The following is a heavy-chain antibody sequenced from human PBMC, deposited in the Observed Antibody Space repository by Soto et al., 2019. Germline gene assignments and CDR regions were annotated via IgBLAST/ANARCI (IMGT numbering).Heavy chain of an antibody. CDR1: GFTVSDTY. V-gene: IGHV3-66*01. J-gene: IGHJ4*02. Sequence: EVHLVESGGGLVQPGGSLRLSCAVSGFTVSDTYMGWVRQAPGKGLEWVSVLYSGNSAHYADSVRGRFTVSRDISKNTLYLQMNSLRVEDTALYYCARDHYYFDDWGQGTLVTVSS. CDR2: LYSGNSA. CDR3: ARDHYYFDD.